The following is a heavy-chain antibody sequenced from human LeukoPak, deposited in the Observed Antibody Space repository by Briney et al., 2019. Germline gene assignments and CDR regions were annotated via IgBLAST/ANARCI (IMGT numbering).Heavy chain of an antibody. J-gene: IGHJ4*02. Sequence: GGSLRLSCTASGFTFGNYAMIWVRQASGRGLEWVSVISGSGDGTDSADSVKGRFTISRDNSKNTLYLQMNSLRAEDTAVYYCAKPDDSNGLEGPDYWGQGTLVIVSS. CDR1: GFTFGNYA. CDR3: AKPDDSNGLEGPDY. V-gene: IGHV3-23*01. D-gene: IGHD3-22*01. CDR2: ISGSGDGT.